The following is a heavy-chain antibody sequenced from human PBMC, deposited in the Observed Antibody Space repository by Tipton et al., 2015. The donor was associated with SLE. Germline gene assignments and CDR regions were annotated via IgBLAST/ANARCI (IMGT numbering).Heavy chain of an antibody. CDR3: TTDGAPLYDYIWGRMY. J-gene: IGHJ4*02. D-gene: IGHD3-16*01. V-gene: IGHV3-15*01. CDR1: GFMFSNYA. Sequence: GSLRLSCAASGFMFSNYAMSWVRQAPGKGLEWVGRIKSKTDGGTTDYAAPVKGRFTISRDDSKNTLYLQMNSLKTEDTAVYYCTTDGAPLYDYIWGRMYWGQGTLVTVSS. CDR2: IKSKTDGGTT.